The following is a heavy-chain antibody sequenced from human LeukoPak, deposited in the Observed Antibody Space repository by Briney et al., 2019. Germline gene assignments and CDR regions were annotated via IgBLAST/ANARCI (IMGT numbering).Heavy chain of an antibody. CDR2: IVVRGGST. D-gene: IGHD3/OR15-3a*01. Sequence: SVKVSCKTSGFHFISSSIQWVRQARGQGLEWMGGIVVRGGSTNFAQKFQDRISVIRDMSTSTAYLHLSSLRPEDTAVFYCAASRGQITWTVLGAWGQGTLITVSS. CDR3: AASRGQITWTVLGA. V-gene: IGHV1-58*02. CDR1: GFHFISSS. J-gene: IGHJ5*02.